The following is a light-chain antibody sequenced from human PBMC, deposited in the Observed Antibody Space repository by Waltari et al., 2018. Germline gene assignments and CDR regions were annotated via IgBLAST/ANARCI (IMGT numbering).Light chain of an antibody. J-gene: IGKJ3*01. CDR1: QDISNW. V-gene: IGKV1-12*01. CDR3: QQAKSFPLT. CDR2: AAS. Sequence: DIQMTQSPSCVSASVGDRATITCRASQDISNWLAWYQQKPGKAPKLLIYAASPLETGVPPRFRASGSGTEFTLSISSLEPDDFATYYCQQAKSFPLTFGPGTKVDIK.